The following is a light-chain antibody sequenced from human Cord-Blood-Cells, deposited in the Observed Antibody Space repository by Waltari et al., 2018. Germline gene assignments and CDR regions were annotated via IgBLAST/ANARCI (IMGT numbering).Light chain of an antibody. CDR1: QSLLHSNGYNY. V-gene: IGKV2-28*01. CDR2: LGS. J-gene: IGKJ5*01. CDR3: MQALQTPIT. Sequence: DIVMTPSPLSLHVTHGEPASISCRSSQSLLHSNGYNYLDWYLQNPGQSQQLMIYLGSNRASGVPDRFSGSGSGTDFTLKISRVEAEDVGVYYCMQALQTPITFGQGTRLEIK.